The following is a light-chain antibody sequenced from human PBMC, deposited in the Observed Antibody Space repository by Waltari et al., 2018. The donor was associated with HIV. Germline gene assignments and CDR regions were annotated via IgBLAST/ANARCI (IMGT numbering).Light chain of an antibody. CDR1: SNHVGNDG. J-gene: IGLJ3*02. CDR2: RDN. Sequence: QAGLTPPSSESQRLSQTATLPFTVNSNHVGNDGAAWLPNPQGNPPTRLSCRDNNRPSGISERVSASRSGNTASLTITGLQPEDEADYYCSAWDSSLTAWVFGGGTKLTVL. CDR3: SAWDSSLTAWV. V-gene: IGLV10-54*01.